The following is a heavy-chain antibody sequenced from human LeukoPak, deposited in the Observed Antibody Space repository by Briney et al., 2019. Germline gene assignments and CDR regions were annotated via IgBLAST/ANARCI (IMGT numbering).Heavy chain of an antibody. D-gene: IGHD2/OR15-2a*01. J-gene: IGHJ4*02. Sequence: PSQTLSLTCTVSGDSISGGGYYWSWIRQPPGKGLEWIGYIYHSGSTYYNPSLKSRVTMSVDRSNNQFSLKLSSVTAADTAVYYCAKYQVYYFDYWGQGTLVTVSS. CDR3: AKYQVYYFDY. CDR1: GDSISGGGYY. V-gene: IGHV4-30-2*01. CDR2: IYHSGST.